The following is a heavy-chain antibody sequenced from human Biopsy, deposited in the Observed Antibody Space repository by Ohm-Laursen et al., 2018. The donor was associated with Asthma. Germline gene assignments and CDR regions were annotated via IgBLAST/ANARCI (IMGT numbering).Heavy chain of an antibody. CDR2: ISGSGGSK. CDR3: AKRGCYFDY. CDR1: GFTFSSYA. D-gene: IGHD1-26*01. J-gene: IGHJ4*02. V-gene: IGHV3-23*01. Sequence: SLRLSCAASGFTFSSYAMSWVRQAPGKGLEWVSAISGSGGSKYYADSVKGRFTISRDKSKNTLYMQMNSLRAEDTAVYYCAKRGCYFDYWGQGTLVTVSS.